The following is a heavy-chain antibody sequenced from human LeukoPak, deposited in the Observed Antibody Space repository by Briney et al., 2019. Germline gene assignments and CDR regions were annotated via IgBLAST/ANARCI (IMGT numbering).Heavy chain of an antibody. V-gene: IGHV4-34*01. D-gene: IGHD4-17*01. CDR3: ARVTVTGPSDAFDI. Sequence: PSETLSLTCAVYGGSFSGYYWSWIRQPPGKGLEWIGEINHSGSTNYNPSLKSRVTISVDTSKNQFSLKLSSVTAADTAVYYCARVTVTGPSDAFDIRGQGTMVTVSS. CDR2: INHSGST. J-gene: IGHJ3*02. CDR1: GGSFSGYY.